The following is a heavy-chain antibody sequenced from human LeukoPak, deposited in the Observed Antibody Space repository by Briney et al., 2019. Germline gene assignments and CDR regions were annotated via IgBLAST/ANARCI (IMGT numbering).Heavy chain of an antibody. D-gene: IGHD3-10*01. CDR3: AKVTYGSGTYGAFDS. CDR2: ISGSGDYT. J-gene: IGHJ4*02. CDR1: GFTFSSHG. Sequence: GGSLRLSCAASGFTFSSHGMSWVRQAPGKGLEWVSTISGSGDYTYYADSVKGRFTISRDNSKNTLYLQMNSLRAEDTAIYYCAKVTYGSGTYGAFDSWGQGTLVTVSS. V-gene: IGHV3-23*01.